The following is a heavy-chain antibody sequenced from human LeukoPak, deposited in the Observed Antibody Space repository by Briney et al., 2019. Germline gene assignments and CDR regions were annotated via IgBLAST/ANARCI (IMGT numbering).Heavy chain of an antibody. Sequence: GASVKVSCKASGYTFTSYGISWVRQAPGQGLEWMGWISAYNGNTNYAQKLQGRVTMTTDTSTSTAYMELRSLRSDDTAVYYCARDAPLPVYDFWSGYHPVYYGMDVWGQGTTVTVSS. V-gene: IGHV1-18*01. CDR2: ISAYNGNT. CDR1: GYTFTSYG. J-gene: IGHJ6*02. D-gene: IGHD3-3*01. CDR3: ARDAPLPVYDFWSGYHPVYYGMDV.